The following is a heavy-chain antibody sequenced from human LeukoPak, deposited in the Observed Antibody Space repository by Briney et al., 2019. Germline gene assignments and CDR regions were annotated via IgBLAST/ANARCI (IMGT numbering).Heavy chain of an antibody. CDR2: TYYRSKWYN. V-gene: IGHV6-1*01. Sequence: SQTLSLTCAISGDSVSSNSAAWNWIRQSPSRGLEWLGRTYYRSKWYNDYAVSVKSRITINPDTSKNQFSLKLSSVTAADTAVYYCARGHYSYDFWSGYYPYGMDVWGQGTTVTVSS. J-gene: IGHJ6*02. CDR3: ARGHYSYDFWSGYYPYGMDV. CDR1: GDSVSSNSAA. D-gene: IGHD3-3*01.